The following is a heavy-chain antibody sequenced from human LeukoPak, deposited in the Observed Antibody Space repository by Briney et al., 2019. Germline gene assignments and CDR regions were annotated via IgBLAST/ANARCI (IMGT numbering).Heavy chain of an antibody. CDR3: ARDRRDIVVVVAATYRYYGMDV. CDR1: GFTFSSYA. J-gene: IGHJ6*04. CDR2: ISYDGSNK. D-gene: IGHD2-15*01. V-gene: IGHV3-30*04. Sequence: GGSLRLSCAASGFTFSSYAMHWVRRAPGKGLEWVAVISYDGSNKYYADSVKGRFTISRDNSKNTLYLQMNSLRAEDTAVYYCARDRRDIVVVVAATYRYYGMDVWGKGTTVTVSS.